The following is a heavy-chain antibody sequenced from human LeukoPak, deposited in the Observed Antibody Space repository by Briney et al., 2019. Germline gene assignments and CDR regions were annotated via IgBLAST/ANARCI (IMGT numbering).Heavy chain of an antibody. D-gene: IGHD2-8*01. CDR1: GFTFSSYW. CDR3: AKAPGFGVNGMDV. CDR2: IGGGGGST. V-gene: IGHV3-23*01. J-gene: IGHJ6*02. Sequence: QPGGSLRLSCAASGFTFSSYWMHWVRQAPGKGLGWVSAIGGGGGSTFYADSVKGRFTISRDNSKNTLYLQMNSLRAEDTAVYYCAKAPGFGVNGMDVWGQGTTVTVSS.